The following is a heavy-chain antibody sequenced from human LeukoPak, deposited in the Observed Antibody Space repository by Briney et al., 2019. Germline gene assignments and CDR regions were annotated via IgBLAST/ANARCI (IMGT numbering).Heavy chain of an antibody. Sequence: GGSLRLSCAASGFTFDDYAMHWVRQAPGKGLEWVSGISWNSGSIGYADSVKGRFTISRDNAKNSLYLQMNSLRAEDTALYYCAKAREYSGYDFGYWGQGTLVTVSS. D-gene: IGHD5-12*01. CDR1: GFTFDDYA. CDR2: ISWNSGSI. CDR3: AKAREYSGYDFGY. J-gene: IGHJ4*02. V-gene: IGHV3-9*01.